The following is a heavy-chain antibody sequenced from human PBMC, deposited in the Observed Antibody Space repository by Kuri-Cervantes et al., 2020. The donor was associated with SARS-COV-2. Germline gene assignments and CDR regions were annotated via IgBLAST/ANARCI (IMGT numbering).Heavy chain of an antibody. D-gene: IGHD6-19*01. CDR3: ARGVAVAGTGSENWWGRSYYYYYYYMDV. CDR2: ISAYNGNT. V-gene: IGHV1-18*01. J-gene: IGHJ6*03. Sequence: ASVKVSCKASGGTFTSYGISWVRQAPGQGLEWMGWISAYNGNTNHAQKLQGRVTMTTDTSTSTAYMELRSLRSDDTAVYYCARGVAVAGTGSENWWGRSYYYYYYYMDVWGKGTTVTVSS. CDR1: GGTFTSYG.